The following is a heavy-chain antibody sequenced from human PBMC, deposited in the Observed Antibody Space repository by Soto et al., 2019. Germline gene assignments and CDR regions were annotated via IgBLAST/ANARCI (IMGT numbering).Heavy chain of an antibody. Sequence: SVTLSLTCPVSGSSISNHYCCWTQQSPGRGLEWIGHIFYSGSTNYNRALKSRVTISVDTSMSQFSLKLSSVTAADTAVYYCAKDSGYNYGYFRWFDPWGQGTLVTVS. J-gene: IGHJ5*02. CDR1: GSSISNHY. D-gene: IGHD5-18*01. V-gene: IGHV4-59*11. CDR2: IFYSGST. CDR3: AKDSGYNYGYFRWFDP.